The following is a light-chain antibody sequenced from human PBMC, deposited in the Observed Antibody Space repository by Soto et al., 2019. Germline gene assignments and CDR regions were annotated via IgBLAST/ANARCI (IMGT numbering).Light chain of an antibody. Sequence: QSALTQPASVSGSPGQSITISCTGTSSDVGAYNYVSWYQQHPGKAPKLMISEVSNRPSGVSNRFSGSKSGNTASLTISGLQAEDEADYYWSSYTTSNSLVFGGGTKLTVL. V-gene: IGLV2-14*01. CDR1: SSDVGAYNY. CDR3: SSYTTSNSLV. CDR2: EVS. J-gene: IGLJ2*01.